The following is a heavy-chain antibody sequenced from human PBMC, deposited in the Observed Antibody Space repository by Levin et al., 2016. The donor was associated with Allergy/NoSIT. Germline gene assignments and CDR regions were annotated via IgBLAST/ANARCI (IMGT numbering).Heavy chain of an antibody. J-gene: IGHJ4*02. CDR2: INPNSGGT. CDR3: AGSAYYDSSGYWNY. Sequence: ASVKVSCKASGYTFTGYYMHWVRQAPGQGLEWMGWINPNSGGTNYAQKFQGRVTMTRDTSISTAYMELSRLRSDDTAVYYCAGSAYYDSSGYWNYWGQGTLVTVSS. V-gene: IGHV1-2*02. D-gene: IGHD3-22*01. CDR1: GYTFTGYY.